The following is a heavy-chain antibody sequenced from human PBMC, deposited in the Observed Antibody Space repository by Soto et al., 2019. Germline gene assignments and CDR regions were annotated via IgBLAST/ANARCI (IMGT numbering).Heavy chain of an antibody. CDR3: ARDPPFFDY. J-gene: IGHJ4*02. V-gene: IGHV1-2*04. Sequence: ASVKVSCKASGYTFTGYYMHWVRQAPGQGLEWMGWINPNSGGTNYAQKFQGWVTMTRDTSISTAYMELSRLRSDVTAVYYCARDPPFFDYWGQGPLVTVSS. CDR2: INPNSGGT. CDR1: GYTFTGYY.